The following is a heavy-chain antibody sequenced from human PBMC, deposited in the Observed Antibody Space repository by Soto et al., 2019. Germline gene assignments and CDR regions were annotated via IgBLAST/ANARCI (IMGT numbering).Heavy chain of an antibody. Sequence: SETLSLTCTVSGGSISRYYWSWIRQPPGKGLEWIGYIYFSGGTNYNPSLKSRVTISVDTSKNQFSLKLSSVTAADTAVYYCARESRSWYGSIWDYWGQGTLVTVS. J-gene: IGHJ4*02. V-gene: IGHV4-59*12. D-gene: IGHD6-13*01. CDR1: GGSISRYY. CDR2: IYFSGGT. CDR3: ARESRSWYGSIWDY.